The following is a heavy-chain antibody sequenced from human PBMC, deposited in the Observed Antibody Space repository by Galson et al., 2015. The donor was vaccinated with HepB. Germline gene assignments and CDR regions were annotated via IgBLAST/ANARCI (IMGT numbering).Heavy chain of an antibody. CDR3: ARLGSNYYGSGSYVVDY. V-gene: IGHV3-30*04. J-gene: IGHJ4*02. Sequence: SLRLSCAASGFTFSSYAMHWVRQAPGKGLEWVAVISYDGSNKYYADSVKGRFTISRDNSKNTLYLQMNSLRAEDTAVYYCARLGSNYYGSGSYVVDYWGQGALVTVSS. D-gene: IGHD3-10*01. CDR2: ISYDGSNK. CDR1: GFTFSSYA.